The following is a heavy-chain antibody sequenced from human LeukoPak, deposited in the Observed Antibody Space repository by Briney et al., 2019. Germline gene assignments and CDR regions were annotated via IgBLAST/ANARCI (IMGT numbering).Heavy chain of an antibody. J-gene: IGHJ6*01. Sequence: SVKVSCKASGGTLSSYAISWVRQAPGQGLEWMGGIIPIFGTTKYSQKFQGRVTITAVESTGTAFMDLNSLTSDDTAVYYCASRYCGSANCQWGDYYYYG. CDR1: GGTLSSYA. CDR3: ASRYCGSANCQWGDYYYYG. V-gene: IGHV1-69*13. CDR2: IIPIFGTT. D-gene: IGHD2-2*01.